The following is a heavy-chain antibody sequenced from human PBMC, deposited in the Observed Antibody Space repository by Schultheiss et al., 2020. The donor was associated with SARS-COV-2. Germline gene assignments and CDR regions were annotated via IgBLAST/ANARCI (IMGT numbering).Heavy chain of an antibody. CDR1: GGSISSGDYY. Sequence: SETLSLTCTVSGGSISSGDYYWSWIRQPPGKGLEWIGYIYYSGSTYYNPSLKSRVTISVDTSKNQFSLKLSSVTAADTAVYYCARSGTLYNWFDPWGQGTLVTVSS. D-gene: IGHD1-1*01. V-gene: IGHV4-30-4*01. J-gene: IGHJ5*02. CDR3: ARSGTLYNWFDP. CDR2: IYYSGST.